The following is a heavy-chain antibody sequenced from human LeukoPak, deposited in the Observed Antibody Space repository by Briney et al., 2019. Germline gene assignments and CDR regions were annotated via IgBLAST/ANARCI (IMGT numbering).Heavy chain of an antibody. V-gene: IGHV3-11*06. CDR2: NSSSSSYI. D-gene: IGHD4-17*01. CDR3: ARDIYGDSCMDV. CDR1: GFTFSDYY. Sequence: GGSLRLSCAASGFTFSDYYMSWIRQAPGKGLEWVSCNSSSSSYIYYADSVKGRFTISRDNAQNSLYLQMNSLRAEDTAMYYCARDIYGDSCMDVWGQGTTVTVSS. J-gene: IGHJ6*02.